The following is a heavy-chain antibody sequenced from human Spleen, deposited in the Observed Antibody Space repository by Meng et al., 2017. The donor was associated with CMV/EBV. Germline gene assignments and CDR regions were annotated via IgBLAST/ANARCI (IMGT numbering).Heavy chain of an antibody. Sequence: ASVKVSCKASGYSFTTHYMNWVRQAPGQGLEWMGMINPNGGATGYAQKFQGRVTMTGDTSTNTVFLEVNSLTSEDTAVYFCARGGSSGWYYYYGVDVWGQGTTVTVSS. J-gene: IGHJ6*02. V-gene: IGHV1-46*01. CDR1: GYSFTTHY. CDR3: ARGGSSGWYYYYGVDV. D-gene: IGHD6-19*01. CDR2: INPNGGAT.